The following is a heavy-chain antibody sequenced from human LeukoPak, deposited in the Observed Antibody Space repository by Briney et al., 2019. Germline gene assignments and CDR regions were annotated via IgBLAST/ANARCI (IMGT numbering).Heavy chain of an antibody. D-gene: IGHD3-22*01. Sequence: PSETLSLTCTVSGGSISSGGYYWSWIRQHPGKGLEWIGYIYYSGSTYYNPSLKSRVTISVDTSKNQFSLKLSSVTAADTAVYYCARFLVVVKDAFDIWGQGTMVTVSS. V-gene: IGHV4-31*03. CDR1: GGSISSGGYY. CDR3: ARFLVVVKDAFDI. CDR2: IYYSGST. J-gene: IGHJ3*02.